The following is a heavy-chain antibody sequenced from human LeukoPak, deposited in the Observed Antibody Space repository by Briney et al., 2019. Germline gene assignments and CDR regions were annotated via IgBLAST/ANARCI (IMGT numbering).Heavy chain of an antibody. CDR1: EFKFDDYA. Sequence: GGSLRLSCAAAEFKFDDYAMHWVRQGPGKSLEWVAGISWSSGHMEYAESVKGRFTISRDNARNALYLQMDGLRRDDTALYYCVRSVVVVAATPTHFDLWGRGTQVIVSS. CDR2: ISWSSGHM. D-gene: IGHD2-15*01. J-gene: IGHJ2*01. V-gene: IGHV3-9*01. CDR3: VRSVVVVAATPTHFDL.